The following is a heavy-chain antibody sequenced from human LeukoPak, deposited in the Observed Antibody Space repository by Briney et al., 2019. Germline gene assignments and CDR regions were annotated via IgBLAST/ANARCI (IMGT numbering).Heavy chain of an antibody. Sequence: SETLSLTCAVYGGSFSGYYWSWIRQPPGKGLEWIGEINHSGSTNYNPSLKSRVTISVDTSKNQFSLKLSSVTAADTAVYYCARGRDVRGDAFDIWGQGTMVTVSS. V-gene: IGHV4-34*01. J-gene: IGHJ3*02. D-gene: IGHD3-10*01. CDR2: INHSGST. CDR3: ARGRDVRGDAFDI. CDR1: GGSFSGYY.